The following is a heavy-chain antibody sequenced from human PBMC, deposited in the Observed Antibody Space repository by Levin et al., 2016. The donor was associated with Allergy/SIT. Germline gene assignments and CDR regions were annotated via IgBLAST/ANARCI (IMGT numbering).Heavy chain of an antibody. CDR2: VHYSGST. D-gene: IGHD1-14*01. J-gene: IGHJ4*02. CDR3: ARQTLTVYFDS. Sequence: SETLSLTCTISGGSVSSGSYYWNWMRQPPGKGLEWIGYVHYSGSTNYNPSLKSRATISLDTSKNQFSLKLSSVTAADTAVYYCARQTLTVYFDSLGQGTLVTVSS. V-gene: IGHV4-61*01. CDR1: GGSVSSGSYY.